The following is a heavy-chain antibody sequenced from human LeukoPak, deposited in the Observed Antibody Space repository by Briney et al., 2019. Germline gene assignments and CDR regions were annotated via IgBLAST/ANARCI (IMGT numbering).Heavy chain of an antibody. Sequence: PSETLSLTCAVYGGSFSGYYWSWIRQPPGKGLEWIGEINHSGSTNYNPSLKSRVTISVDTSKNQFSLKLSSVTAADTAVYYCARVSYYYGSGSYYFDYWGQGTLVTVS. D-gene: IGHD3-10*01. J-gene: IGHJ4*02. CDR3: ARVSYYYGSGSYYFDY. CDR1: GGSFSGYY. V-gene: IGHV4-34*01. CDR2: INHSGST.